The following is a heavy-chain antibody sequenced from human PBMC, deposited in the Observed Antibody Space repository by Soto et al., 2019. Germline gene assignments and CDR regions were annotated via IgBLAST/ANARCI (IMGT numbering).Heavy chain of an antibody. CDR1: GFTFSSYA. CDR3: AKGDPLGDILTGPSYYYYGMDV. Sequence: PGGSLRLSCAASGFTFSSYAMSWVRQAPGKGLEWVSAISGSGGSTYYADSVKGRFTISRDNSKNTLYLQMNSLRAEDTAVYYCAKGDPLGDILTGPSYYYYGMDVWGQGTTVTVSS. V-gene: IGHV3-23*01. J-gene: IGHJ6*02. D-gene: IGHD3-9*01. CDR2: ISGSGGST.